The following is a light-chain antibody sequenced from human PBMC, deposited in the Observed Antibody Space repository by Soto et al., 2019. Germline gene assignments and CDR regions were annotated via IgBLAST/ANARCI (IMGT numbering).Light chain of an antibody. V-gene: IGKV1-5*01. CDR2: DAS. CDR3: QQYDTYSRT. J-gene: IGKJ2*01. CDR1: QSISNW. Sequence: DIQMTQSPSTLSASVGDRFTITCRASQSISNWLAWYQQRPGKAPKLLIYDASSLQSGVPSRFSGGRSGTEFTLTISSLQADDFATYYCQQYDTYSRTFGQGTKLEI.